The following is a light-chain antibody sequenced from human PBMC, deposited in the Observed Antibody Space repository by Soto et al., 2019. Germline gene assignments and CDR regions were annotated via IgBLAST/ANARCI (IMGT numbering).Light chain of an antibody. CDR3: AAWDDSLNGSV. CDR1: SSNIGSNT. Sequence: QSVLTQPPSASGTPGQRVTISCSGSSSNIGSNTVNWYQQLPGTAPKLLIYSNNKRPSGVPDRFSGSTSGTSASLAIGGVQSEDEADYYCAAWDDSLNGSVFGTGTKLTVL. J-gene: IGLJ1*01. CDR2: SNN. V-gene: IGLV1-44*01.